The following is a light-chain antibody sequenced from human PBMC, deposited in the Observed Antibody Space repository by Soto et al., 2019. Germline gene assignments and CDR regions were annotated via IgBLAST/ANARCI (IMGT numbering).Light chain of an antibody. CDR2: GNT. J-gene: IGLJ2*01. CDR3: AAWDDTLNGPYVV. Sequence: QSVLTQPPSASGTPGQRVTISCSGNTSNIGRSTVTWYQQFPGAAPKLLIYGNTQRPLGVPDRFSGSKSGTSASLAISGLQSEDEADYYCAAWDDTLNGPYVVFGGGTKLTVL. V-gene: IGLV1-44*01. CDR1: TSNIGRST.